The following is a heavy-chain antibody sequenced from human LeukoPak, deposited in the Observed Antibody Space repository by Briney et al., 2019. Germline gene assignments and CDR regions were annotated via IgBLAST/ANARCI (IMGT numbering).Heavy chain of an antibody. CDR1: GYTFTGYG. CDR3: ARAVAGTTSRFDP. J-gene: IGHJ5*02. V-gene: IGHV1-18*01. CDR2: ISAYNGNT. D-gene: IGHD6-19*01. Sequence: GASVKVSCKASGYTFTGYGINWVRQAPGQGLEWMGWISAYNGNTNYAQKLQGRVTMTTDTSTSTAYMELRSLRSDDTAVYYCARAVAGTTSRFDPWGQGTLVTVSS.